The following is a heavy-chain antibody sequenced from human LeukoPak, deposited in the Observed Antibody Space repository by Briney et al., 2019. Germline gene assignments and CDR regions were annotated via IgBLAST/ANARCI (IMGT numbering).Heavy chain of an antibody. CDR3: ARKALPRHWFDP. V-gene: IGHV1-8*03. J-gene: IGHJ5*02. Sequence: ASVKVSCKASGYTFTSYDINWVRQATGQGLEWMGWMNPNSGNTGYAQKFQGRVTITRNTSISTAYMELSSLRSEDTAVYYCARKALPRHWFDPWGQGTLVTVSS. CDR1: GYTFTSYD. CDR2: MNPNSGNT. D-gene: IGHD3-3*02.